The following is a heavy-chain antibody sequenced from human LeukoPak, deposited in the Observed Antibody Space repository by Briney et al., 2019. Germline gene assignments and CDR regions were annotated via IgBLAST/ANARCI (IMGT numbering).Heavy chain of an antibody. CDR3: AREYSNSWMVFDY. Sequence: GGSLRLSCAASGFTFRSYEMNWVRQAPGKGLEWVSYISSSGSTIYYADSVKGRFTISRDNAKNSLSLQMNSLRAEDTAVYYCAREYSNSWMVFDYWGQGTLVTVSS. D-gene: IGHD6-13*01. V-gene: IGHV3-48*03. CDR2: ISSSGSTI. J-gene: IGHJ4*02. CDR1: GFTFRSYE.